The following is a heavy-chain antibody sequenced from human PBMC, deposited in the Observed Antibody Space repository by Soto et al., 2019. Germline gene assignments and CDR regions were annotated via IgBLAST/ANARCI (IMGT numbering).Heavy chain of an antibody. Sequence: QVQLVESGGGVVQPGRSLRLSCAASGFTFSSYGMHWVRQAPGKGLEWVAVISYDGSNKYYADSVKGRFTISRDNSKNTLYLQMNSLRAEEKAVYYCAILTRYWGQGTLVTVSS. CDR1: GFTFSSYG. V-gene: IGHV3-30*03. J-gene: IGHJ4*02. CDR3: AILTRY. CDR2: ISYDGSNK.